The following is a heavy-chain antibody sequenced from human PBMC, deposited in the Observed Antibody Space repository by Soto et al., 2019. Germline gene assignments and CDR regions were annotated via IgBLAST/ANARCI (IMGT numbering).Heavy chain of an antibody. CDR2: IGTAGDT. CDR3: ARVTRHDYSIRNAFDI. V-gene: IGHV3-13*01. CDR1: GFTFSSYD. J-gene: IGHJ3*02. Sequence: GGSLRLSCAASGFTFSSYDMHWVRQATGKGLEWVSAIGTAGDTYYPGSVKGRFTISRENAKNSLYLQMNSLRAEDTAVYYCARVTRHDYSIRNAFDIWGQGTMVTVSS. D-gene: IGHD4-4*01.